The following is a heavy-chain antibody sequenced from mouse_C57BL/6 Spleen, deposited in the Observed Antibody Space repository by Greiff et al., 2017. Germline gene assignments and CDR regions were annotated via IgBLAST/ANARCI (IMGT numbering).Heavy chain of an antibody. CDR3: ARFYYGSSHWYFDV. CDR1: GYTFTSYW. V-gene: IGHV1-59*01. Sequence: QVQLQQPGAELVRPGTSVKLSCKASGYTFTSYWMHWVKQRPGQGLEWIGVIDPSDSYTNYNQKFKGKATLTVDTSSSTAYLQLSILTSEDSAVYYCARFYYGSSHWYFDVWGTGTTVTVSS. J-gene: IGHJ1*03. D-gene: IGHD1-1*01. CDR2: IDPSDSYT.